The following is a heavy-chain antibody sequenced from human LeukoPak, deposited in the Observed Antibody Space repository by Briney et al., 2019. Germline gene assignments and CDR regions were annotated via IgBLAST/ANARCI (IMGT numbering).Heavy chain of an antibody. D-gene: IGHD3-9*01. Sequence: PGGSLRLSCAASGFTFSSYWMSWVRQAPGKGLEWVANIKQDRSEKYYVDSVKGRFTISRDNAKNSLYLQMNSLRAEDTAVYYCARGLHDILTGYSHDYWGQGTLVTVSS. CDR3: ARGLHDILTGYSHDY. V-gene: IGHV3-7*01. CDR2: IKQDRSEK. CDR1: GFTFSSYW. J-gene: IGHJ4*02.